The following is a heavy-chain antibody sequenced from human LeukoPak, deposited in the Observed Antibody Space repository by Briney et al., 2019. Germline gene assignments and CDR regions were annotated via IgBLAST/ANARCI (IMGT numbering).Heavy chain of an antibody. CDR2: INHSGST. D-gene: IGHD2-15*01. CDR3: ARGGEIVVVVAATRNYYYYMDV. CDR1: GGSFSDYY. V-gene: IGHV4-34*01. J-gene: IGHJ6*03. Sequence: SETLSLTCAVYGGSFSDYYWSWIRQPPGQGLEWIGEINHSGSTNYNPSLKSRVTISVDTSKNQISLKLSSVTAADTAVYYCARGGEIVVVVAATRNYYYYMDVWGKGTTVTVSS.